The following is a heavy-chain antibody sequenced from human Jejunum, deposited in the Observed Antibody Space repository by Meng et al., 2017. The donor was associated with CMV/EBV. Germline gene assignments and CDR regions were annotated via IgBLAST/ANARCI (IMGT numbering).Heavy chain of an antibody. D-gene: IGHD3/OR15-3a*01. V-gene: IGHV3-23*01. CDR2: IGASGGST. CDR3: ARGAPWTDYDY. Sequence: SCPAPRFTFRNYALSWVRQPPGKGLDWFSGIGASGGSTYYADSVKGRFTISRDNINNILYLQMHSLRADDTAVYYCARGAPWTDYDYWGQGTLVTVSS. J-gene: IGHJ4*02. CDR1: RFTFRNYA.